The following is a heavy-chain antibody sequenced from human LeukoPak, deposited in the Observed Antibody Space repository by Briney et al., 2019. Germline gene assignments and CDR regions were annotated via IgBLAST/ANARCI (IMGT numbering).Heavy chain of an antibody. D-gene: IGHD5-12*01. CDR2: IYYSGST. CDR1: GGSISSYY. CDR3: ARDEGYSGPGYWFDP. Sequence: KPSETLSLTCTVSGGSISSYYWSWIRQPPGKGLEWIGYIYYSGSTNYNPSLKSRVTISVDTSKNQFSLKLSSVTAADTAVYYCARDEGYSGPGYWFDPWGQGTLVTVSS. V-gene: IGHV4-59*01. J-gene: IGHJ5*02.